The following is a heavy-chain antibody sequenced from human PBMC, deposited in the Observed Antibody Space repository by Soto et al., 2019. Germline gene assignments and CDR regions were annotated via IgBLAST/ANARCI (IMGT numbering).Heavy chain of an antibody. CDR1: GFTVSSNY. D-gene: IGHD2-15*01. Sequence: GGSLRLSCAASGFTVSSNYMSWVRQAPGKGLEWVSVIYSGGSTYYADSVKGRFTISRDNSKNTLYLQMNSLRAEDTAVYYCARGTVIGYCSGGSCYSPYYFDYWGQGTLVTVSS. V-gene: IGHV3-53*01. J-gene: IGHJ4*02. CDR2: IYSGGST. CDR3: ARGTVIGYCSGGSCYSPYYFDY.